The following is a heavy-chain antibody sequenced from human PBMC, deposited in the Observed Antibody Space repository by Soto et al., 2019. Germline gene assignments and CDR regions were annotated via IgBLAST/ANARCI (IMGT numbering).Heavy chain of an antibody. CDR3: ARLGEGVAVAGPLTTHYYYYGMDV. CDR1: GFTVSSNY. CDR2: ISSSSSYI. J-gene: IGHJ6*02. D-gene: IGHD6-19*01. Sequence: EVQLVESGGGLIQPGGSLRLSCAASGFTVSSNYMSWVRQAPGKGLEWVSSISSSSSYIYYADSVKGRFTISRDNAKNSLYLQMNSLRAEDTAVYYCARLGEGVAVAGPLTTHYYYYGMDVWGQGTTVTVSS. V-gene: IGHV3-21*01.